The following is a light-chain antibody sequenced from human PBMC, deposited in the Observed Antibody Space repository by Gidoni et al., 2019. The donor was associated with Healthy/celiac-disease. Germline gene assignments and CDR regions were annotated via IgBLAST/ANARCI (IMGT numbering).Light chain of an antibody. V-gene: IGKV3-20*01. CDR1: QSVSSSY. CDR2: GAS. J-gene: IGKJ2*01. Sequence: EIVLTPSPGTLSLSPGERATISCRASQSVSSSYLAWYQQKPGQAPRLLIYGASSRATGIPDRFSGSGSGTDFPLTISRLEPEDVAVYYCQQYGSSPYTFGQGTKLEIK. CDR3: QQYGSSPYT.